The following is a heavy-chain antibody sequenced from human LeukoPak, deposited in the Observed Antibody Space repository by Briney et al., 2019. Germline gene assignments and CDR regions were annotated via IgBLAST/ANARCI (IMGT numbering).Heavy chain of an antibody. CDR3: ARDLYYYDSSGYYPTGY. J-gene: IGHJ4*02. V-gene: IGHV3-11*01. CDR2: ISSSGSTI. CDR1: GFTFSDYY. Sequence: GGSLRLSCAASGFTFSDYYMSWIRQAPGKGLEWVSYISSSGSTIYYAGSVKGRFTISRDNAKNSLYLQMNSLRAEDTAVYYCARDLYYYDSSGYYPTGYWGQGTLVTVSS. D-gene: IGHD3-22*01.